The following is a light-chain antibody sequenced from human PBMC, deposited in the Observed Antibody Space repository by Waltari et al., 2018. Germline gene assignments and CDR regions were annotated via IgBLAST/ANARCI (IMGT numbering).Light chain of an antibody. V-gene: IGKV1-5*03. Sequence: DIQMTQSPSTLSASVGDRVTITCRASQSISSWLAWYQQKPGKAPKLLIYKASSLESGVPSRFSGSGSVTEFTLTISSLQPDDFATYYCQQYNSYWRTFGQGTKVEIK. CDR3: QQYNSYWRT. CDR1: QSISSW. J-gene: IGKJ1*01. CDR2: KAS.